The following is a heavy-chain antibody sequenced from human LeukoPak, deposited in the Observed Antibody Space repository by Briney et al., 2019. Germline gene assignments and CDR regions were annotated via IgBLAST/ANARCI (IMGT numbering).Heavy chain of an antibody. CDR2: MNPNSGNT. J-gene: IGHJ4*02. D-gene: IGHD6-19*01. CDR3: AGETPGEIAVAANGYFDY. V-gene: IGHV1-8*01. CDR1: GYTFTSYD. Sequence: ASVKVSCKASGYTFTSYDINWVRQATGQGLEWMGWMNPNSGNTGYAHKFQGRVTMTRNTSISTAYMELSSLRSEDTAVYYCAGETPGEIAVAANGYFDYWGQGTLVTVSS.